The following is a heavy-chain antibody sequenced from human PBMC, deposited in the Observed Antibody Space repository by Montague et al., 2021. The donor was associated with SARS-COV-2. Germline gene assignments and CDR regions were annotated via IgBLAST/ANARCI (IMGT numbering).Heavy chain of an antibody. CDR1: GGSFSGYY. D-gene: IGHD3-22*01. CDR3: ARGTKRVSTYDNDNSGYASDY. J-gene: IGHJ4*03. CDR2: INHSGST. V-gene: IGHV4-34*01. Sequence: SQTLSLTCAVYGGSFSGYYWSWIRQPPGKGLEWIGEINHSGSTKYNPSLKSRVTISVDTSKNQFSLKLSSVTAADTAVYYCARGTKRVSTYDNDNSGYASDYWGQGTPVTVSS.